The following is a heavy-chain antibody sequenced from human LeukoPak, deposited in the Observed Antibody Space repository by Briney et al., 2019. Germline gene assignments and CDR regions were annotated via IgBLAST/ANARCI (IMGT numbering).Heavy chain of an antibody. D-gene: IGHD3-16*02. J-gene: IGHJ4*02. V-gene: IGHV1-69*13. CDR3: ARGPFHLRLGELSPYFDY. Sequence: SVKVSCKASGGTFSSYAISWVRQAPGQGLEWMGGITPIFGTANYAQKFQGRVTITADESTSTAYMELSNLRSEDTAVYYCARGPFHLRLGELSPYFDYWGQGTLVTVSS. CDR2: ITPIFGTA. CDR1: GGTFSSYA.